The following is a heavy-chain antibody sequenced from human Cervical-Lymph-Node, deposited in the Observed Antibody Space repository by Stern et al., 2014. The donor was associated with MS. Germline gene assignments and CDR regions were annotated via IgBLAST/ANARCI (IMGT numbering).Heavy chain of an antibody. CDR3: ARPHSPGWSYYFDF. CDR2: IFPGASDT. D-gene: IGHD6-19*01. Sequence: VQLVQSGAEVRKPGQSLTISCNISGYTFTDYWIAWVRQMPGTGLEWMGAIFPGASDTRYSPSFQGHVTISVDTSINTAYLQWSDLRASDTAMYYCARPHSPGWSYYFDFWGQGTLVAVSS. CDR1: GYTFTDYW. V-gene: IGHV5-51*01. J-gene: IGHJ4*02.